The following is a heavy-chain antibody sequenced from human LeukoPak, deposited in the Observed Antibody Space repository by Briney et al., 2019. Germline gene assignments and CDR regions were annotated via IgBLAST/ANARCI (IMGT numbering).Heavy chain of an antibody. Sequence: SETLSLTCTVSGGSISSYYWSWIRQPPGKGREGMGYIYYSGSTNYNPSLKSRVTISVDTSKNQFSLKLSSVTAADTAVYYCARGQGSLDYWGQGTLVTVSS. CDR3: ARGQGSLDY. J-gene: IGHJ4*02. V-gene: IGHV4-59*01. CDR1: GGSISSYY. CDR2: IYYSGST.